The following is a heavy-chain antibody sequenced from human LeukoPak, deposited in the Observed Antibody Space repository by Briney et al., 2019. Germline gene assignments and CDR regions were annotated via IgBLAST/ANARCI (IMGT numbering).Heavy chain of an antibody. D-gene: IGHD5-12*01. CDR1: GGSISSYY. Sequence: SETLSLTCTVSGGSISSYYWSWIRQPPGKGLEWIGYIYYSGSTNYNPSLKSRVTISVDTSKNQFSLKLSSVTAADTAVYYCASSRGYSAYGGSDYWGQGTLVTVSS. CDR2: IYYSGST. V-gene: IGHV4-59*01. CDR3: ASSRGYSAYGGSDY. J-gene: IGHJ4*02.